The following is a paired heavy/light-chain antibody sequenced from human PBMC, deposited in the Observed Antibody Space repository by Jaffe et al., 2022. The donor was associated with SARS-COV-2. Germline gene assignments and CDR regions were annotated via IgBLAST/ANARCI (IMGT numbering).Light chain of an antibody. J-gene: IGKJ1*01. Sequence: DIVMTQSPDSLAVSLGERATINCKSSESVLYSTNNKNYLAWYQQKPGQPPKLLIHWADTRGPGVPDRFSGSGSGTDFTLIISSLQAEDVAIYFCQQYFITPRTFGQGTKVEIK. CDR2: WAD. CDR1: ESVLYSTNNKNY. V-gene: IGKV4-1*01. CDR3: QQYFITPRT.
Heavy chain of an antibody. Sequence: QVQLQQWGAGLLKPSDTLSLTCGVFGGSFSGYYWTWIRQPPEKGLEWIGEINHSGGTTYNPSLKSRVSISVDTSQNHFSLKLNSVTAADTAVYYCARGDVGQQLVLRYWGQGTLVTVSS. CDR1: GGSFSGYY. D-gene: IGHD6-13*01. CDR3: ARGDVGQQLVLRY. V-gene: IGHV4-34*01. J-gene: IGHJ4*02. CDR2: INHSGGT.